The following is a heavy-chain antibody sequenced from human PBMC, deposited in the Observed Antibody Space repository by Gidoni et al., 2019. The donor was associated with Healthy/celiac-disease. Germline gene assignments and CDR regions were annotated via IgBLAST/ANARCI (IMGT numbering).Heavy chain of an antibody. CDR3: AKALEMATITWVLGGMDV. CDR2: ISGSGGST. Sequence: LEWVSAISGSGGSTYYADSVKGRFTISRDNSKNTLYLQMNSLRAEDTAVYYCAKALEMATITWVLGGMDVWGQGTTVTVSS. D-gene: IGHD5-12*01. V-gene: IGHV3-23*01. J-gene: IGHJ6*02.